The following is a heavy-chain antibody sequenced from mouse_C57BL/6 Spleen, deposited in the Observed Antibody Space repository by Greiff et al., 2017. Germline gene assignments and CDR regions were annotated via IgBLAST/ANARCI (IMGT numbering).Heavy chain of an antibody. CDR2: IDPSDSYT. J-gene: IGHJ1*03. Sequence: QVQLQQSGAELVRPGTSVKLSCKASGYTFTSYWMHWVKQRPGQGLEWIGVIDPSDSYTNYNQKFKGKATLTVDTSSSTAYMQLSSLTSEDSAVYYCARGRYFDVWGTGTTVTVSS. CDR1: GYTFTSYW. V-gene: IGHV1-59*01. CDR3: ARGRYFDV.